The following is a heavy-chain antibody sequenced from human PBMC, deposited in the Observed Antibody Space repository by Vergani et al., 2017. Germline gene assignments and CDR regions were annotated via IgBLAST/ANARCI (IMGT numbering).Heavy chain of an antibody. Sequence: QVQLQESGPGLVKPSETLSLTCTVSGGSISSYYWSWIRQPPGKGLEWIGYIYYSGSTNYNPSLKSRVTISVDTSKNQFSLKLSSVTAADTAVYYCAGGEPSHYYYGSGADAFDIWGQGTMVTVSS. CDR2: IYYSGST. V-gene: IGHV4-59*01. CDR1: GGSISSYY. J-gene: IGHJ3*02. CDR3: AGGEPSHYYYGSGADAFDI. D-gene: IGHD3-10*01.